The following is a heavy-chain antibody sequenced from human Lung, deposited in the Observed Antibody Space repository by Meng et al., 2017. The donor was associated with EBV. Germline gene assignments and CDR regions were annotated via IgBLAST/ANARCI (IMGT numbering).Heavy chain of an antibody. J-gene: IGHJ2*01. CDR1: GGSISNGYY. V-gene: IGHV4-31*03. Sequence: QVHPPPAGPGLVKPSQTLSLTCTVAGGSISNGYYWSWVRQHPEQGLEWIGYMYYSGSTYYNPSLKSRVTISVDTSKNQFSLKLSSVTAADTAVYYCARGATSVFDLWGRDTLVTVSS. CDR3: ARGATSVFDL. CDR2: MYYSGST.